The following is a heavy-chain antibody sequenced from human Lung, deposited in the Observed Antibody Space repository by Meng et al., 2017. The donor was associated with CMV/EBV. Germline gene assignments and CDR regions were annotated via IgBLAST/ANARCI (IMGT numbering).Heavy chain of an antibody. Sequence: QVQPVQSGAEVKKPGASVKVSCKASGYTFTGYYMHWLRQAPGQGLEWAGRITPSSGGTTYAQKFQGRVTMTRDTSISTAYMELSSLRSDDAAIYYCVRANLGSADYWGQGTLVTVSS. CDR1: GYTFTGYY. D-gene: IGHD7-27*01. V-gene: IGHV1-2*06. CDR2: ITPSSGGT. CDR3: VRANLGSADY. J-gene: IGHJ4*02.